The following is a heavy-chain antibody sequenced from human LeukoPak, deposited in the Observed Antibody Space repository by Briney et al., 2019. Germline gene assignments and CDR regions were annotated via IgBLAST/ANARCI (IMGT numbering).Heavy chain of an antibody. CDR3: ASGIKVMSGSYSLVNTLE. J-gene: IGHJ4*02. Sequence: TSETLSLTCTVSGGSISSRSYYWGWIRQPPGKGLEWIGSINYSGSTYSNPSLKSRVTISVDTSKNQFSLKLSSVTAADTAVYYCASGIKVMSGSYSLVNTLEWGQGTLVTVSS. D-gene: IGHD1-26*01. V-gene: IGHV4-39*01. CDR1: GGSISSRSYY. CDR2: INYSGST.